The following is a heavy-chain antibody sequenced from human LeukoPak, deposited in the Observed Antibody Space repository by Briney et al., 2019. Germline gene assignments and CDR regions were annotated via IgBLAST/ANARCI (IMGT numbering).Heavy chain of an antibody. Sequence: PSETLSLTCTVSGGSISSSSYYWGWIRQPPGKGLEWIGSIYYSGSTYYNPSLKSRVTISVDTSKNQFSLKLSSVTAADTAVYYCARDRYDSSGYGAWYDYWGQGTLVTVSS. D-gene: IGHD3-22*01. J-gene: IGHJ4*02. V-gene: IGHV4-39*07. CDR1: GGSISSSSYY. CDR3: ARDRYDSSGYGAWYDY. CDR2: IYYSGST.